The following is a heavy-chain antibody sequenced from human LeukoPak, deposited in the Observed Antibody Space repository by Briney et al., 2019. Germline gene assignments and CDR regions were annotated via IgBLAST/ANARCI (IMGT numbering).Heavy chain of an antibody. CDR2: INPDTGGA. CDR1: GYTFTDFY. V-gene: IGHV1-2*02. Sequence: ASVKVSCKASGYTFTDFYTHWVRQAPGQGLEWMGWINPDTGGANYAQKFQGRVTMTRDTSISTAYMELSRLRSDDTAVYYCARDNDILTGDWFDPWGQGTLVTVSS. CDR3: ARDNDILTGDWFDP. J-gene: IGHJ5*02. D-gene: IGHD3-9*01.